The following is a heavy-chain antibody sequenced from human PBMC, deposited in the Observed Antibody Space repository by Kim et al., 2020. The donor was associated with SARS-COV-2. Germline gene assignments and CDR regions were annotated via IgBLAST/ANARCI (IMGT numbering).Heavy chain of an antibody. J-gene: IGHJ5*02. V-gene: IGHV4-34*01. CDR1: GGSFSGYY. CDR3: ARKVSSRWFDP. D-gene: IGHD6-13*01. Sequence: SETLSLTCAVYGGSFSGYYWSWIRQPPGKGLEWIGEINHNGSTNYNPSLKSRVTISVDTSKNQFSLKLSSVTAADTAVYYCARKVSSRWFDPWGQGTMVTVSS. CDR2: INHNGST.